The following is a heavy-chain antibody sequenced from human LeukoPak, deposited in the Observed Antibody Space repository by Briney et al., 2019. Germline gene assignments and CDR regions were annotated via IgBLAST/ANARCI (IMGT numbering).Heavy chain of an antibody. CDR1: GFTFSSYS. J-gene: IGHJ6*02. V-gene: IGHV3-21*01. CDR2: ISSSSSYI. Sequence: GGSLRLSCAASGFTFSSYSMNWVRQAPGKGLEWVSSISSSSSYIYYTDSVKGRFTISRDNAKNSLYLQMNSLRAEDTAMYYCARDSSGWYTIYYYGMDVWGQGTTVTVSS. CDR3: ARDSSGWYTIYYYGMDV. D-gene: IGHD6-19*01.